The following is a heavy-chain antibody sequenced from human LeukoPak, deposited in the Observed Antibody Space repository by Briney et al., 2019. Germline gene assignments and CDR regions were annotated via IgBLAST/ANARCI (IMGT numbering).Heavy chain of an antibody. CDR3: TRERSTVTFDY. CDR2: VYYNGLT. J-gene: IGHJ4*02. D-gene: IGHD4-17*01. CDR1: GGSISPHY. V-gene: IGHV4-59*11. Sequence: PSETLSLTCTVSGGSISPHYWTWLRQTPGKGLEGMGYVYYNGLTSYTASLRSRLILSVDTARNQVSLKLTSVTAADTAVYYCTRERSTVTFDYWGQGTLVTVSS.